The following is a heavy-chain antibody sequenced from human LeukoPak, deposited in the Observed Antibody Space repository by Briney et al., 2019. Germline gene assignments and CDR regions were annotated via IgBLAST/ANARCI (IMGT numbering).Heavy chain of an antibody. CDR1: GGSISSGGYY. CDR3: ARGSAGYYDSSGLWL. D-gene: IGHD3-22*01. J-gene: IGHJ4*02. V-gene: IGHV4-61*08. CDR2: IYHSGST. Sequence: SETLSLTCTVSGGSISSGGYYWSWIRQPPGKGLEWIGYIYHSGSTYYNPSLKSRVTISVDTSKNQFSLKLSSVTAADTAVYYCARGSAGYYDSSGLWLWGQGTLVTVSS.